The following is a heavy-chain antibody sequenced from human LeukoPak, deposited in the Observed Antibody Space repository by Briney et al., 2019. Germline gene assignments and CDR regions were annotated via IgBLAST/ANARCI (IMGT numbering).Heavy chain of an antibody. CDR1: GGSISSGSYY. CDR3: ARDLYSSSANFDY. D-gene: IGHD6-6*01. V-gene: IGHV4-61*02. CDR2: IYHSGCT. J-gene: IGHJ4*02. Sequence: PSQTLSFTCTVSGGSISSGSYYWSWIRQPAGKGLEWIGSIYHSGCTYYNPSLKSRVTISVDTSKNQFSLKLSSVTAADTAVYYCARDLYSSSANFDYWGQGTLVTVSS.